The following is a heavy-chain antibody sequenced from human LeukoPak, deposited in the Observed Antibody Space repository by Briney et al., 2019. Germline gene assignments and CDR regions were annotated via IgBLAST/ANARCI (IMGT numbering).Heavy chain of an antibody. V-gene: IGHV1-69*01. J-gene: IGHJ3*02. CDR2: IIPIFGTA. CDR3: ARVMVRGVNDAFDI. Sequence: SVKVSCKASGGTFSSYAISWVRQAPGQGLEWMGGIIPIFGTANYAQKFQGRVTITADESTSTAYMELSSLRSEDTAVYYCARVMVRGVNDAFDIWGQGTMVTVSS. D-gene: IGHD3-10*01. CDR1: GGTFSSYA.